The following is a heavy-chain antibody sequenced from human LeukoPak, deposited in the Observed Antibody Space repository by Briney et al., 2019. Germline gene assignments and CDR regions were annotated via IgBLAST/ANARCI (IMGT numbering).Heavy chain of an antibody. CDR1: GFTFSSYW. J-gene: IGHJ4*02. CDR3: ARVRMITMVRGVIYSYYFDY. V-gene: IGHV3-7*01. CDR2: IKQDGSEK. D-gene: IGHD3-10*01. Sequence: GGSLRLSCAASGFTFSSYWMSWVRQAPGKGLEWVANIKQDGSEKYYVDSVKGRFTISRDNAKNSLYLQMNSLRAEDTAVYYCARVRMITMVRGVIYSYYFDYWGQGTLVTVSS.